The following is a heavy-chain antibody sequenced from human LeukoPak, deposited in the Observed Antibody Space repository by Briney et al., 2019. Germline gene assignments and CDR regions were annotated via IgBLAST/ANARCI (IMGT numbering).Heavy chain of an antibody. CDR3: ASPSLFDSSSWTRRADWFDP. J-gene: IGHJ5*02. CDR2: INHSGST. V-gene: IGHV4-34*01. Sequence: SETLSLTCAVYGGSFSGYYWSWIRQPPGKGLEWIGEINHSGSTNYNPSLKSRVTISVDTAKNQFSLKLSSVTAADTAVYYCASPSLFDSSSWTRRADWFDPWGQGTLVTVSS. D-gene: IGHD6-13*01. CDR1: GGSFSGYY.